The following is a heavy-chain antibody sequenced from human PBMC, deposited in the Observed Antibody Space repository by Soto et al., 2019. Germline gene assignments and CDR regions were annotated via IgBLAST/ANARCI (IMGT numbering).Heavy chain of an antibody. CDR2: INQPGKQT. D-gene: IGHD3-9*01. Sequence: GGSLRLSCAASGFIFSTYTMNWVRQVPGKGLEWVSGINQPGKQTWYADSVKGRFTISRDNSKNFLFLQMNSLRVEDTAVYYCAKDLHPHRIWTIVYCGKGAPLTLSS. CDR1: GFIFSTYT. J-gene: IGHJ4*02. V-gene: IGHV3-23*03. CDR3: AKDLHPHRIWTIVY.